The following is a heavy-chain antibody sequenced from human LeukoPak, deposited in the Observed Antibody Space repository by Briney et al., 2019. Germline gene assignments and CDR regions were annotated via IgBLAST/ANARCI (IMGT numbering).Heavy chain of an antibody. V-gene: IGHV1-2*02. Sequence: ASVKVSCKASGGTFSSYAISWVRQAPGQGLEWMGWINPNSGGTNYAQKFQGRVTMTRDTSISTAYMELSRLRSDDTAVYYCASGGPHYWGQGTLVTVSS. J-gene: IGHJ4*02. CDR2: INPNSGGT. D-gene: IGHD1-14*01. CDR3: ASGGPHY. CDR1: GGTFSSYA.